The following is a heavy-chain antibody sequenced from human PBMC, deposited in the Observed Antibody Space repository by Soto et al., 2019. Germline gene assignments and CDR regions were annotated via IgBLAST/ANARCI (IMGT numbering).Heavy chain of an antibody. Sequence: SETLSLTCAVYGGSFSGYYWSWIRQPPGKGLEWIGEINHSGSTNYNPSLKSRVTISVDTSKNQFSLKLSSVTAADTAVYYCARGLGERPVIRYSSGWHSPYRLDYWGQGTLVTVSS. CDR3: ARGLGERPVIRYSSGWHSPYRLDY. J-gene: IGHJ4*02. CDR2: INHSGST. V-gene: IGHV4-34*01. CDR1: GGSFSGYY. D-gene: IGHD6-19*01.